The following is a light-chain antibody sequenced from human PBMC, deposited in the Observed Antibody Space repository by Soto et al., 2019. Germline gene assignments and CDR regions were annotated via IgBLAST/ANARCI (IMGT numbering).Light chain of an antibody. CDR2: DIS. CDR3: QQYNNWFPT. V-gene: IGKV3-15*01. CDR1: QSVSIN. J-gene: IGKJ1*01. Sequence: EIVLTQSPVTLSVSPGERATLSCRPSQSVSINLAWYQQKPGQAPRLLIYDISTRATGVPARFSGSGSGTGFTLTISSLQSEDVAVYYCQQYNNWFPTFGQGTKVEIK.